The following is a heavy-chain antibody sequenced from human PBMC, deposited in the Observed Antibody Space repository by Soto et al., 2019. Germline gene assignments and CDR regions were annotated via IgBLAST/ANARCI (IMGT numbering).Heavy chain of an antibody. CDR3: AREIDITKAPYNWFDP. CDR1: GGTFSSYA. D-gene: IGHD1-20*01. CDR2: IIPIFGTA. J-gene: IGHJ5*02. V-gene: IGHV1-69*13. Sequence: SVKVSCKASGGTFSSYAISWVRQAPGQGLEWMGGIIPIFGTANYAQKFQGRVTITADESTSTAYMELSSLRSEDTAVYYCAREIDITKAPYNWFDPLSQGTLVNVSS.